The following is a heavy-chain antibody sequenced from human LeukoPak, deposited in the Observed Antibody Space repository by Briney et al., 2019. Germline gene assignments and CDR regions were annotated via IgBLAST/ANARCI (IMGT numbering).Heavy chain of an antibody. D-gene: IGHD6-6*01. CDR1: GFTFNSYA. J-gene: IGHJ4*02. Sequence: GGSLRLSCAASGFTFNSYAMYWVRQAPGKGLEWVSGIFGSGGSAHYADSVKGRFTISRDNSKDALYLQMDSLRAEDTAVYSCAKQSTARSLGEGGRGTLVTVSS. CDR2: IFGSGGSA. CDR3: AKQSTARSLGE. V-gene: IGHV3-23*01.